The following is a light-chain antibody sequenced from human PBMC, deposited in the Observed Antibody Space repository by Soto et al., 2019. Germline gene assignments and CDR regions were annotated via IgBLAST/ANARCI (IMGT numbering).Light chain of an antibody. Sequence: EIVLTQSPATLSLSPGERATLSCRASQSISSYLIWYQHKPGQAPRRLIYYAANTATRIPARFSGSGSGTDFTLTISSLEPEDFAVYSCPQRYNWPPTTFGQGTRLEIK. CDR1: QSISSY. CDR3: PQRYNWPPTT. J-gene: IGKJ5*01. V-gene: IGKV3-11*01. CDR2: YAA.